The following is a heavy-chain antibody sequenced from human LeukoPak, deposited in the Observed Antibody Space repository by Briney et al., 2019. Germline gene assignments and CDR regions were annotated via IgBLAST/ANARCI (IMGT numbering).Heavy chain of an antibody. Sequence: GGSLRLSCAASGFTFSSYAMSGVRQAPGKGLEWVSAISGSGGSTYYADSVKGRFTISRDNSKNTLYLQMNSLRAEDTAVYYCAKQVEYYYDSSGYQLDYWGQGTLVTVSS. J-gene: IGHJ4*02. V-gene: IGHV3-23*01. D-gene: IGHD3-22*01. CDR2: ISGSGGST. CDR1: GFTFSSYA. CDR3: AKQVEYYYDSSGYQLDY.